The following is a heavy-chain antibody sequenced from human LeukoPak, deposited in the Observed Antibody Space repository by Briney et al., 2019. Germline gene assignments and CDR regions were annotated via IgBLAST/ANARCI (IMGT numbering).Heavy chain of an antibody. CDR3: ASRTLTYYYGMDV. CDR2: INPNSGGT. Sequence: ASVKVSCKASGYTFTGYYMHWVRQAPGQGLEWMGRINPNSGGTNYAQKFQGRVTMTRDTSISTAYMELSRLISDDTAVYYCASRTLTYYYGMDVWGQGTTVTVSS. J-gene: IGHJ6*02. CDR1: GYTFTGYY. V-gene: IGHV1-2*06. D-gene: IGHD2-15*01.